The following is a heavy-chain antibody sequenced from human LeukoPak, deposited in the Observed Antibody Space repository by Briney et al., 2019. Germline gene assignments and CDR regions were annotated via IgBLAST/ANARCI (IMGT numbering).Heavy chain of an antibody. CDR1: GFTFSIYS. V-gene: IGHV3-21*01. CDR3: ARAGDHDGLDI. J-gene: IGHJ3*02. Sequence: GGSLRLSCAASGFTFSIYSMNWVRQAPGEGLEWVSSITSRSSYIYYADSIQGRFTISRDNAKNSLYLQMNSLRADDTAVYYCARAGDHDGLDIWGQGTKVTVTS. CDR2: ITSRSSYI. D-gene: IGHD2-21*02.